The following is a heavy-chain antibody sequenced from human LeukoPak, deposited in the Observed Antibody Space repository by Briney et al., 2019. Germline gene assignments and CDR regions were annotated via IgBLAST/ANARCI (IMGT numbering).Heavy chain of an antibody. Sequence: GGSLRLSCAACGFTFSSYEKNGVRQARGKGLEWVSYISSSGSTIYYAASVKGRFTISRDNAKNSLYLQMNSLRAEDTAVYYCAELGITMIGGVWGKGTTVTISS. CDR1: GFTFSSYE. CDR2: ISSSGSTI. CDR3: AELGITMIGGV. J-gene: IGHJ6*04. D-gene: IGHD3-10*02. V-gene: IGHV3-48*03.